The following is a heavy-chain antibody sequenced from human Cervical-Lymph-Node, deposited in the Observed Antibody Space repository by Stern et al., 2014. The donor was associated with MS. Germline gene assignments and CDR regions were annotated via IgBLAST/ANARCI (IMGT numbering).Heavy chain of an antibody. Sequence: QVQLVQSGAEIKKPGSSVKVSCKASGGTFNNIPISWVRQAPGQGLEWMGGFTPLCGTANYRNTFQHRVTITADKLTSTVYMELSGLTFDDTAIYYCAASVGTRPTYFYYYGMDVWGQGTAVAVSS. CDR3: AASVGTRPTYFYYYGMDV. J-gene: IGHJ6*02. V-gene: IGHV1-69*06. D-gene: IGHD3-9*01. CDR1: GGTFNNIP. CDR2: FTPLCGTA.